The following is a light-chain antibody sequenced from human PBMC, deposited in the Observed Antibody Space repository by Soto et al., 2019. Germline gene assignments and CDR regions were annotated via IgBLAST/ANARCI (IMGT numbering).Light chain of an antibody. CDR2: DVT. V-gene: IGLV2-11*01. J-gene: IGLJ3*02. CDR1: SSDVGDYNY. Sequence: QSALTQPRSVSGSPGQSVTISCTGTSSDVGDYNYVSWYQQHPGKAPKLMIFDVTERPSGVPDRFSGSKSGNTASLTISGPQADDEADYYCCSYAGSYTWVFGGGTKVTVL. CDR3: CSYAGSYTWV.